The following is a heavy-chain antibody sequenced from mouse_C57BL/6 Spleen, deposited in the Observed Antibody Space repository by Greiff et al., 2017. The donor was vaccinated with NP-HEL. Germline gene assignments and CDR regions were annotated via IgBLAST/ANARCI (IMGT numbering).Heavy chain of an antibody. Sequence: SGPELVKPGASVKMSCKASGYTFTDYNMHWVKQSHGKSLEWIGYINPNNGGTSYNQKFKGKATLTVNKSSSTAYMELRSLTSEDSAVYYCAREAAVVDWYFDVWGTGTTVTVSS. CDR2: INPNNGGT. CDR1: GYTFTDYN. V-gene: IGHV1-22*01. J-gene: IGHJ1*03. D-gene: IGHD1-1*01. CDR3: AREAAVVDWYFDV.